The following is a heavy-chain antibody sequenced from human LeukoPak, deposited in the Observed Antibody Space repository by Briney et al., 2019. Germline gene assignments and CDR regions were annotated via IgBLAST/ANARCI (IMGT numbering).Heavy chain of an antibody. CDR2: IKQDGSEK. CDR1: GFTFSSYW. V-gene: IGHV3-7*01. Sequence: GGSLRLSCAASGFTFSSYWMCWVRQAPRKGLEWVANIKQDGSEKYYVDSVKGRFIISRDNAKNSLYLQMNSLRAEDTAVYYCAKGAFRDQVQGYYYMDVWGKGTTVTVSS. J-gene: IGHJ6*03. CDR3: AKGAFRDQVQGYYYMDV. D-gene: IGHD3-10*01.